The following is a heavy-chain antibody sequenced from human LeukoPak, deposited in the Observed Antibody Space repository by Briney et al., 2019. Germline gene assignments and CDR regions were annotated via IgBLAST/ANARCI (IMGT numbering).Heavy chain of an antibody. J-gene: IGHJ4*02. CDR2: IKSKTGGGTT. Sequence: PGGSLRLSCAASGFTFSNAWMSWVRQAPGKGLEWVGRIKSKTGGGTTDYAAPVKGRFAISRDDSKNTLYLQMNSLKIEDTAVYYCTRHWGGGYSYAYYFDYWGQGTLVTVSS. V-gene: IGHV3-15*01. D-gene: IGHD5-18*01. CDR1: GFTFSNAW. CDR3: TRHWGGGYSYAYYFDY.